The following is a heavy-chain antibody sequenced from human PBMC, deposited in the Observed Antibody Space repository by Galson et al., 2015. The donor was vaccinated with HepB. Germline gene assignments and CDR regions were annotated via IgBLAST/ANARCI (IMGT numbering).Heavy chain of an antibody. J-gene: IGHJ4*02. V-gene: IGHV4-59*08. Sequence: SETLSLTCTVSGGSISSYYWSWIRQPPGRGLECIGYIHYTGSTNYNPSLKSRVTISVDTSKNQFSLKLSSVTAADTAVYFCARGTENHLLFGYWGQETLVTVSS. D-gene: IGHD2-2*01. CDR2: IHYTGST. CDR1: GGSISSYY. CDR3: ARGTENHLLFGY.